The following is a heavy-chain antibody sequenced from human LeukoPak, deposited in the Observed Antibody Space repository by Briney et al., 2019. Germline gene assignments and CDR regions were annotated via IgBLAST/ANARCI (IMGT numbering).Heavy chain of an antibody. J-gene: IGHJ4*02. CDR1: GYSFTSYW. CDR2: IYPGDSDT. CDR3: ARLGSSDWYYFDY. Sequence: GESLKISWKVSGYSFTSYWIGWVRPMPGEGLEWMGIIYPGDSDTRYSPSFQGQVTFSADKSISTAYLQWSSLKASDTAMYYCARLGSSDWYYFDYWGQGTLVTVSS. D-gene: IGHD2-15*01. V-gene: IGHV5-51*01.